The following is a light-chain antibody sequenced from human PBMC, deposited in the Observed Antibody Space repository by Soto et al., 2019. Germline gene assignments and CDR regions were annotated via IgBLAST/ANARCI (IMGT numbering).Light chain of an antibody. CDR1: QSVSNNY. Sequence: EIVMTQSPATLSVSPGERATLSCRASQSVSNNYLAWYQQRPGQPPRLLIYGASNRATGIPDRFSGSGSGTDFTLTISRLDPEDFAVYYCRQYGRSLGFAVGGGTKVDIK. J-gene: IGKJ4*01. V-gene: IGKV3-20*01. CDR3: RQYGRSLGFA. CDR2: GAS.